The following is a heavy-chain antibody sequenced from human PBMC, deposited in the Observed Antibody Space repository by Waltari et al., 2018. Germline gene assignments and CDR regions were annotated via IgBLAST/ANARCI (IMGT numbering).Heavy chain of an antibody. CDR2: IKEDGGEK. J-gene: IGHJ4*02. D-gene: IGHD3-10*01. Sequence: EVQLVESGGGLVQPGGSLRLTGAASGLTFRKFGMGWVRQAPGKGREWVASIKEDGGEKYYVDSLKGRIIISRDNAKNSLYLQMNSLRVEDTAVYYCARDRGYFDYWGLGTLVTVSS. V-gene: IGHV3-7*01. CDR3: ARDRGYFDY. CDR1: GLTFRKFG.